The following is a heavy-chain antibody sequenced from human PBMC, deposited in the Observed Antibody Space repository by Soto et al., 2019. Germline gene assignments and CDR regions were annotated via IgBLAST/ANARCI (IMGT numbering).Heavy chain of an antibody. J-gene: IGHJ4*02. V-gene: IGHV4-34*01. Sequence: SETLSLTCAVYGGSFSGYYWSWLRQPPGKGLEWIGEINHSGSTNYNPSLKSRVTISVDTSKSQFSLKLSSVTAADTAVYYCARGREDYYFDYWGQGTPVTVSS. CDR2: INHSGST. CDR3: ARGREDYYFDY. CDR1: GGSFSGYY.